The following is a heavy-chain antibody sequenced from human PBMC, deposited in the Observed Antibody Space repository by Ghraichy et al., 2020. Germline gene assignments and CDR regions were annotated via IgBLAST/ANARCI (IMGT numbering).Heavy chain of an antibody. CDR3: ARGYSSGWYQYYFDY. J-gene: IGHJ4*02. Sequence: ASVKVSCKASGYTFTSYGISWVRQAPGQGLEWMGRISAYNGNTNYAQKLQGRVTMTTDTSTSTAYMELRSLRSDDTAVYYCARGYSSGWYQYYFDYWGQGTLVTVSS. V-gene: IGHV1-18*04. CDR2: ISAYNGNT. CDR1: GYTFTSYG. D-gene: IGHD6-19*01.